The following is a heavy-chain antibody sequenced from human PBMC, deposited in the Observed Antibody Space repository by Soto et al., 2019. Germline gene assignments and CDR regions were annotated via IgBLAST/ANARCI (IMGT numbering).Heavy chain of an antibody. CDR2: ISGNGGST. CDR3: GRGVNTATTGSDY. Sequence: EVQLLESGGGLVQPGGALRLSCAASGFTFSSYAMNWVRQAPGKGLEWVSAISGNGGSTYYADSVKGRFIISRDSSKNTLYLQMNSLRAEDTAIYYCGRGVNTATTGSDYWGQGTRVTVSS. D-gene: IGHD4-17*01. CDR1: GFTFSSYA. V-gene: IGHV3-23*01. J-gene: IGHJ4*02.